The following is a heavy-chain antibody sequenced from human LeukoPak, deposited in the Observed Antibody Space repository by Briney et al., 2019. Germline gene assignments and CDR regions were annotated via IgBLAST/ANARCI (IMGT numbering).Heavy chain of an antibody. CDR3: ARDLSEYYYYGMDV. CDR2: ISSSSSYI. Sequence: GGPLRLSYAASGCTFSSYSMNWVRQAPGKGLEWVSSISSSSSYIYYADSVKGRFTISRDNAKNSLYLQMNSLRAEDTAVYYCARDLSEYYYYGMDVWGQGTTVTVSS. D-gene: IGHD2/OR15-2a*01. CDR1: GCTFSSYS. V-gene: IGHV3-21*01. J-gene: IGHJ6*02.